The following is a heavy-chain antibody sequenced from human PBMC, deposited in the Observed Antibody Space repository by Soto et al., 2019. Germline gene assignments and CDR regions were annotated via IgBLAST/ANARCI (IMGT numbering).Heavy chain of an antibody. D-gene: IGHD6-13*01. J-gene: IGHJ6*02. V-gene: IGHV4-4*08. CDR3: ASSNIVAAPYGMDV. Sequence: SETLSLTCTVSGGSISSYYWSWIRQSPGKGLEWIGYMYNTESTVYNPSLKSRVTITRDTSASTAYMELSSLRSEDTAVYYCASSNIVAAPYGMDVWGQGTTVTVSS. CDR1: GGSISSYY. CDR2: MYNTEST.